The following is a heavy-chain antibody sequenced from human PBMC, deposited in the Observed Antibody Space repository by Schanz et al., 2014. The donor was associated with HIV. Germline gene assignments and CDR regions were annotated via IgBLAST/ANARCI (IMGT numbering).Heavy chain of an antibody. V-gene: IGHV3-30*18. D-gene: IGHD2-15*01. CDR1: GFTFSSYG. CDR2: ISYDGSDK. CDR3: EKDLLSRYCSGGSCYSSY. J-gene: IGHJ1*01. Sequence: QVQLVESGGGVVQPGRSLRLSCAASGFTFSSYGMHWVRQGPGKGLEWVAVISYDGSDKYYADSVKGRFTISRDNSKNTLYLQMNSLRAEDTAVYYCEKDLLSRYCSGGSCYSSYWGQGTLVTVSS.